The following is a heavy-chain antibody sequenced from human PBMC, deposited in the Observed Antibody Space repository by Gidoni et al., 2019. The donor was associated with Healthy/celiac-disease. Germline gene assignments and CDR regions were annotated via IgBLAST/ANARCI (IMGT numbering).Heavy chain of an antibody. J-gene: IGHJ6*02. CDR2: IWYDGSNK. V-gene: IGHV3-33*01. Sequence: QVQLVESGGGVVQPGRSLRLSCAASGFTFSSYGMHWVRQAPGKGLEWVAVIWYDGSNKYYADSVKGRFTISRDNSKNTLYLQMNSLRAEDTAVYYCARDPHNHYYYYGMDVWGQGTTVTVSS. CDR1: GFTFSSYG. D-gene: IGHD1-1*01. CDR3: ARDPHNHYYYYGMDV.